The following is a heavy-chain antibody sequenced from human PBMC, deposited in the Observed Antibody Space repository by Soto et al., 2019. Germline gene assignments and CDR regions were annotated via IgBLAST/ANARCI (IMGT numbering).Heavy chain of an antibody. CDR2: IYYTGST. CDR3: ARDHHSYYDSSGYYPYFDC. Sequence: PSETLSLTCTVSGGSVNSYYWSWIRQPPRNGLEWIGNIYYTGSTNYNPSFESRVAISLDTSNNQFSLRLTSLTAADTAVYFCARDHHSYYDSSGYYPYFDCWGQGTLVTVSS. J-gene: IGHJ4*02. CDR1: GGSVNSYY. D-gene: IGHD3-22*01. V-gene: IGHV4-59*02.